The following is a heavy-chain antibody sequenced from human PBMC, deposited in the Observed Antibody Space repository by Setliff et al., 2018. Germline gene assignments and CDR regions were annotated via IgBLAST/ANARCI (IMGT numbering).Heavy chain of an antibody. D-gene: IGHD2-15*01. CDR3: ATLGTVVVDAFDF. CDR1: GYTFSNYW. V-gene: IGHV5-51*01. CDR2: IYAGDSAT. J-gene: IGHJ3*01. Sequence: PGESLKISCKGSGYTFSNYWVGWVRQMPGKGLEWMGIIYAGDSATRYSPSFQGQVTISADKSISTAYLQWSSLKASDTAMYYCATLGTVVVDAFDFWGQGTRVTVSS.